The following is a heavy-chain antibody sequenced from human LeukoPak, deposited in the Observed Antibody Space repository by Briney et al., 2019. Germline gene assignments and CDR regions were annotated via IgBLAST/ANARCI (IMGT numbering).Heavy chain of an antibody. J-gene: IGHJ4*02. CDR3: ARDRNHYYDRGIDY. D-gene: IGHD3-22*01. Sequence: LSGGSLRLSCAASGFTFSAHSMTWVRQAPGKGLEWVSVISASGDATFYADSVKGRFTISRDNSKNTLYLQMNSLRAEDTAVYYCARDRNHYYDRGIDYWGQGTLVTVSS. V-gene: IGHV3-23*01. CDR2: ISASGDAT. CDR1: GFTFSAHS.